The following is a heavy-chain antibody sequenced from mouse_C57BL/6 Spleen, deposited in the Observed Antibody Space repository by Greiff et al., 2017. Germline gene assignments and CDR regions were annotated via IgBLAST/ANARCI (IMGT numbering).Heavy chain of an antibody. CDR1: GYSFTGYY. J-gene: IGHJ2*01. D-gene: IGHD2-10*02. Sequence: VQLKQSGPELVKPGASVKISCKASGYSFTGYYMNWVKQSPEKSLEWIGEINPSTGGTTYNQKFKAKATLTVDKSSSTAYMQLKSLTSEDSAVYYCARRYGNYLDYWGQGTTLTVSS. CDR2: INPSTGGT. V-gene: IGHV1-42*01. CDR3: ARRYGNYLDY.